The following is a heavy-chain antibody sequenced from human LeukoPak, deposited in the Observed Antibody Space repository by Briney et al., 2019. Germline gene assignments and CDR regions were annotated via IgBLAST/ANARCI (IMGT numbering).Heavy chain of an antibody. Sequence: ASVKVSCKASGYTFTSYGISWVRQAPGQGLEWMGWISAYNGNTSYAQKLQGRVTMTTDTSTSTAYMELRSLRSDGTAGYYCARDWGGGDYYDSSGYPDYWGQGTLVTVSS. V-gene: IGHV1-18*01. CDR1: GYTFTSYG. J-gene: IGHJ4*02. CDR3: ARDWGGGDYYDSSGYPDY. D-gene: IGHD3-22*01. CDR2: ISAYNGNT.